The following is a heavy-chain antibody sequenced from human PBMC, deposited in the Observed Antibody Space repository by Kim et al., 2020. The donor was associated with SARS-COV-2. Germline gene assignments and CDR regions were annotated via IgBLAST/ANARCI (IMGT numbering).Heavy chain of an antibody. CDR3: ARDPPTKGSGSDYYYGMDV. CDR2: INAGNGNT. V-gene: IGHV1-3*01. J-gene: IGHJ6*02. D-gene: IGHD3-10*01. Sequence: ASVKVSCKASGYTFTSYAMHWVRQAPGQRLEWMGWINAGNGNTKYSQKFQGRVTITRDTSASTAYMELSSLRSEDTAVYYCARDPPTKGSGSDYYYGMDVWGQGTTVTVSS. CDR1: GYTFTSYA.